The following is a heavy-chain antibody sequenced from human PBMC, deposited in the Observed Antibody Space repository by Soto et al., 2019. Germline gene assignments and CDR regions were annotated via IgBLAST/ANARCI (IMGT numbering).Heavy chain of an antibody. V-gene: IGHV4-39*01. CDR1: GGSISSSSYY. CDR2: IYYSGST. CDR3: ASSGQGTMVRGWFYYYYMDV. D-gene: IGHD3-10*01. Sequence: SETLSLTCTVSGGSISSSSYYWGWIRQPPGKGLEWIGSIYYSGSTYYNPSLKSRVTISVDTSKNQFSLKLSSVTAADTAVYYCASSGQGTMVRGWFYYYYMDVWGKGTTVTVSS. J-gene: IGHJ6*03.